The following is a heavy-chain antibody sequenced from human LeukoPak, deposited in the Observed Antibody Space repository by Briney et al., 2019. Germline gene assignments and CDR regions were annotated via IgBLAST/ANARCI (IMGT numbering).Heavy chain of an antibody. CDR3: AKDRNYGSGSYCDY. D-gene: IGHD3-10*01. CDR2: IRYDGSNK. CDR1: RFIFDNYG. Sequence: GGSLRLSCAASRFIFDNYGMTWVRQAPGKGLEWVAFIRYDGSNKYYADSVKGRFTISRDNSKNTLYLQMNSLRAEDTAVYYCAKDRNYGSGSYCDYWGQGTLVTVSS. V-gene: IGHV3-30*02. J-gene: IGHJ4*02.